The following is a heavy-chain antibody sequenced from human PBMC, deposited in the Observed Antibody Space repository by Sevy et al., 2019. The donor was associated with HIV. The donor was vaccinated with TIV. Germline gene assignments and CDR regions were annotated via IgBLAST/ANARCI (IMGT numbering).Heavy chain of an antibody. Sequence: SETLSPTCTMSGGSITSLYWNWIRQPPGKGLEWIANIYYNGHINYNPSLKSRVTLSLDTSKNQFSLRLSSVTAADTAMYYCAGENAWGRGYSWGQGTLVTVSS. V-gene: IGHV4-59*08. CDR2: IYYNGHI. J-gene: IGHJ4*02. CDR1: GGSITSLY. CDR3: AGENAWGRGYS. D-gene: IGHD1-26*01.